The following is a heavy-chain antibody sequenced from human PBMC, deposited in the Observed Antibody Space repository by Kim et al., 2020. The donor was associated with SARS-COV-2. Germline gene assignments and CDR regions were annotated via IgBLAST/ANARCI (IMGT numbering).Heavy chain of an antibody. V-gene: IGHV3-30*02. D-gene: IGHD2-15*01. CDR3: AKDLGVVTLNYNYYGMDV. J-gene: IGHJ6*02. Sequence: KGRLTISGDNSKNTMYLQMNGLRAEDTAVYYCAKDLGVVTLNYNYYGMDVWGQGTTVTVSS.